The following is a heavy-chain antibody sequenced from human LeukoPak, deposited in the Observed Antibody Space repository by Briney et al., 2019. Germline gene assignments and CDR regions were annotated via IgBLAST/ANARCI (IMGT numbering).Heavy chain of an antibody. CDR2: ISGSGGST. CDR1: GFTFSSYA. J-gene: IGHJ2*01. Sequence: GGSLRLSCAASGFTFSSYAMSWVRQAPGKGLEWVSAISGSGGSTYCADSVKGRFTISRDNSKNTLYLQMNSLRAEDTAVYYCARVYYDSSGYYGWYFDLWGRGTLVTVSS. D-gene: IGHD3-22*01. CDR3: ARVYYDSSGYYGWYFDL. V-gene: IGHV3-23*01.